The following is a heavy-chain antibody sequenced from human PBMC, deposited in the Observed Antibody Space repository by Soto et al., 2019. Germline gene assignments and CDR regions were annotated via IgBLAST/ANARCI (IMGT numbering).Heavy chain of an antibody. CDR3: AKGNYYDSSGYYYLDY. D-gene: IGHD3-22*01. CDR2: ITWDGGST. CDR1: GFPFDAYV. V-gene: IGHV3-43*01. J-gene: IGHJ4*02. Sequence: GGSLRLSCAASGFPFDAYVMHWVRQGPGKGLEWVSLITWDGGSTYYADSVKGRFTISRDNSENSLYLQMNSLRPEDTALYYCAKGNYYDSSGYYYLDYWGQGTLVTVSS.